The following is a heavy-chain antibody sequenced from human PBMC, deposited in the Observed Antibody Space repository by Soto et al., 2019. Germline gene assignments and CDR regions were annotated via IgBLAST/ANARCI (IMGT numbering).Heavy chain of an antibody. CDR2: ISHSGNT. Sequence: QVQLQESGPGLVKPSGTLSLTCAVSGDSISDSNWWSWVRQPPGKGLEWIGEISHSGNTNYSPSLKSRVTMSVDKSKKQFSLKLISVTAADTAVYYCARSDNSAYYFFDYWVQGTLVTVSS. CDR3: ARSDNSAYYFFDY. CDR1: GDSISDSNW. V-gene: IGHV4-4*02. J-gene: IGHJ4*02. D-gene: IGHD3-22*01.